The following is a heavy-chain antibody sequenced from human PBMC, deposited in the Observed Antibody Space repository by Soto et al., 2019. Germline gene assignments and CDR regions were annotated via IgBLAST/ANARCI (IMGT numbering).Heavy chain of an antibody. V-gene: IGHV1-69*05. Sequence: SVKVSCKASGGTFSSYAISWVRQAPGQGLEWMGGIIPIFGTANYAQKFQGRVTMTRDTSINTAYMELTTLTSDDTAFYYCARGVSAGVDYWGQGTLVTVSS. D-gene: IGHD1-26*01. CDR3: ARGVSAGVDY. CDR1: GGTFSSYA. J-gene: IGHJ4*02. CDR2: IIPIFGTA.